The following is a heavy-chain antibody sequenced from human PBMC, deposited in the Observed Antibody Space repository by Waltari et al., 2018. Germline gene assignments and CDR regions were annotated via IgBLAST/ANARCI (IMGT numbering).Heavy chain of an antibody. J-gene: IGHJ6*02. V-gene: IGHV1-69*13. CDR1: GGTFNSFA. D-gene: IGHD6-6*01. CDR3: ATRIPSDHSGSFYYYGMDV. Sequence: QLVQSGAEVKKPGSSVIVSCKASGGTFNSFALSSVRQAPGQGLEWMGGIIPRFNTPTYARKFQGRLTVTADESTSTAYMELNSLRSEDSALYYCATRIPSDHSGSFYYYGMDVWGQGTTVTVSS. CDR2: IIPRFNTP.